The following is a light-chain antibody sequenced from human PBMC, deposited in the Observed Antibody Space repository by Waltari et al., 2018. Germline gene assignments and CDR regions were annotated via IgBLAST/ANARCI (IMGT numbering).Light chain of an antibody. J-gene: IGLJ1*01. CDR3: QSADSSGNTYV. V-gene: IGLV3-25*02. CDR2: KGS. Sequence: SYELTQPPSVSVSPGQTARITCSGDALPKKYAYWYQQKPGQAPVLVIYKGSERPSGILARFSGSSSGKTVTFTIRGVQADDEADYYCQSADSSGNTYVFGIGTKVTVL. CDR1: ALPKKY.